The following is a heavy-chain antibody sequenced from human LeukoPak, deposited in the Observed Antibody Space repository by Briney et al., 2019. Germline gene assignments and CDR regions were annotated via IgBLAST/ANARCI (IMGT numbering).Heavy chain of an antibody. J-gene: IGHJ5*02. Sequence: ASVKVSCKASGYTFTSYAMNWVRQAPGQGLEWMGWINTNTGNPTYAQGFTGRFVFSLDTSVSTAYLQISSLKAEDTAVYYCARVVRRYGCSGGSCYSDFDPWGQGTLVTVSS. CDR2: INTNTGNP. CDR1: GYTFTSYA. V-gene: IGHV7-4-1*02. CDR3: ARVVRRYGCSGGSCYSDFDP. D-gene: IGHD2-15*01.